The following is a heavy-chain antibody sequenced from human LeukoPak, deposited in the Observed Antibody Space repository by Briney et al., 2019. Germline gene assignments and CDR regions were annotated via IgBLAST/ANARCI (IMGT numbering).Heavy chain of an antibody. Sequence: SETLSLTCALYGGSFSSYSWSWTWIRQTPEKGLEWIGEIIEKGNANYNPSLKSRVTIDLDTSKNQFSLRLSSVTAADTALYYCATWANLNLNWGQGTLVTVSS. D-gene: IGHD1-14*01. CDR2: IIEKGNA. V-gene: IGHV4-34*12. CDR3: ATWANLNLN. CDR1: GGSFSSYS. J-gene: IGHJ4*02.